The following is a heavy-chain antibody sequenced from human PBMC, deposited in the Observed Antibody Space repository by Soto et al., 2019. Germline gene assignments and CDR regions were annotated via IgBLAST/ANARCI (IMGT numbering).Heavy chain of an antibody. CDR2: IGTAGDT. V-gene: IGHV3-13*01. J-gene: IGHJ5*02. D-gene: IGHD3-10*01. CDR1: GFTFSSYD. CDR3: ARGGSGSYYNVHQSGWFDP. Sequence: GGSLRLSCAASGFTFSSYDMHWVRQATGKGLEWVSAIGTAGDTYYPGSVKGRFTISRENAKNSLYLQMNSLRAGDTAVYYCARGGSGSYYNVHQSGWFDPWGQGTLVTVSS.